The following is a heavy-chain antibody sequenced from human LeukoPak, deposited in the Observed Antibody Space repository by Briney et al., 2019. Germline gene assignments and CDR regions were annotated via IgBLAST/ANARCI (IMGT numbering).Heavy chain of an antibody. Sequence: PGGSLRLSCAASGFTFSSHDMNWVRQAPGKGLEWVSYISNSGSTISYADSVKGRFTISRDNAKNSLYLQMNSLRAEDTAVYYCVREGIADYWGQGTLVTVS. CDR1: GFTFSSHD. V-gene: IGHV3-48*03. CDR3: VREGIADY. CDR2: ISNSGSTI. J-gene: IGHJ4*02. D-gene: IGHD3-10*01.